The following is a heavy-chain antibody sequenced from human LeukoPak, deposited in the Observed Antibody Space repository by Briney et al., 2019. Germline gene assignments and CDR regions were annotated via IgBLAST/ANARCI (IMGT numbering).Heavy chain of an antibody. CDR3: AREFRDGFGFET. Sequence: GGSLRLSCAASGFTFTNYDLHWVRQASGRGLEWVSTIGSAGDTYYLDSVEGRFTISRETAKNSFYLQMNSLRAGDTAVYYCAREFRDGFGFETWSQGTLVTVSS. CDR2: IGSAGDT. V-gene: IGHV3-13*01. CDR1: GFTFTNYD. J-gene: IGHJ5*02. D-gene: IGHD3-9*01.